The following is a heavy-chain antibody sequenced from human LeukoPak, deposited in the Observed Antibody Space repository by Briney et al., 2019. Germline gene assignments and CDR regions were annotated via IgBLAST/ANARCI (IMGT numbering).Heavy chain of an antibody. Sequence: GGSLRLSCAASGSTFSSYGMHWVRQAPGKGLEWVAVIWYDGSNKYYADSVKGRFTISRDNSKNTLYLQMNSLRAEDTAVYYCARDAIQYGMDVWGQGTTVTVSS. CDR2: IWYDGSNK. V-gene: IGHV3-33*01. CDR1: GSTFSSYG. J-gene: IGHJ6*02. D-gene: IGHD2-21*01. CDR3: ARDAIQYGMDV.